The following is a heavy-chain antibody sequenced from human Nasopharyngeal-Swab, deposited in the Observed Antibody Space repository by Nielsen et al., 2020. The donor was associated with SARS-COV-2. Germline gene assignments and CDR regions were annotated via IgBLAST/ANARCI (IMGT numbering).Heavy chain of an antibody. J-gene: IGHJ4*02. Sequence: GESLKISCSVSGFTFSNSALCWVRQAPGKGLEWVSAISISGATTFSADSVRGRFTISRDNDRNTVYLQMSSLTVEDTAIYYCAKEEVPNDYWGQGTLVTVSS. V-gene: IGHV3-23*01. CDR3: AKEEVPNDY. CDR2: ISISGATT. D-gene: IGHD4/OR15-4a*01. CDR1: GFTFSNSA.